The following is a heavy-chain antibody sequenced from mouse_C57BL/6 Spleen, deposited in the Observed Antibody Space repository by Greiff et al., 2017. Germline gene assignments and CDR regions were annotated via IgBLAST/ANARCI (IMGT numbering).Heavy chain of an antibody. D-gene: IGHD2-4*01. Sequence: VKLMESGPELVKPGASVKISCKASGYAFSSSWMNWVKQRPGKGLEWIGRIYPGDGDTNYNGKFKGKATLTADKSSSTAYMQLSSLTSEDSAVYFCAIDYDFAYWGQGTLVTVSA. CDR3: AIDYDFAY. CDR2: IYPGDGDT. CDR1: GYAFSSSW. V-gene: IGHV1-82*01. J-gene: IGHJ3*01.